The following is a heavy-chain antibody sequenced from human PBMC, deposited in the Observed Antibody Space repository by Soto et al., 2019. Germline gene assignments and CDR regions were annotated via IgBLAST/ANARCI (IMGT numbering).Heavy chain of an antibody. Sequence: GGSLRLSCTASGFTFGDYAMSWFRQAPGKGLEWVGFIRSKAYGGTTEYAASVKGRFTISRDDSKSIAYLQMNSLKTEDTAVYYCTRVAIAAAGTFWFDPWGQGTLVTVSS. D-gene: IGHD6-13*01. CDR1: GFTFGDYA. CDR2: IRSKAYGGTT. J-gene: IGHJ5*02. CDR3: TRVAIAAAGTFWFDP. V-gene: IGHV3-49*03.